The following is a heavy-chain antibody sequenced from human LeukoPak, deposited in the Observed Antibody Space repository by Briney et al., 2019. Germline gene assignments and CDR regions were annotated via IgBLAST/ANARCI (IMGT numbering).Heavy chain of an antibody. D-gene: IGHD2-8*02. Sequence: GGSLRLSCTASEFTFTSAWMSWVRQAPGKGLEWVGRIKSKSGGETIDYAPPVKGRFTISRDDSKNTLYLQMNSLKTEDTAVYYCTTGFKGWGTPTDAFDIWGHGTMVTVSS. CDR1: EFTFTSAW. CDR2: IKSKSGGETI. V-gene: IGHV3-15*01. J-gene: IGHJ3*02. CDR3: TTGFKGWGTPTDAFDI.